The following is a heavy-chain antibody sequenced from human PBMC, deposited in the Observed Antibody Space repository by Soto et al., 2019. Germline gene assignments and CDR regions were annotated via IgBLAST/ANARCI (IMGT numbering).Heavy chain of an antibody. J-gene: IGHJ5*02. V-gene: IGHV4-30-4*01. D-gene: IGHD2-2*01. CDR3: ARGHCSSSSCYLIWFDP. Sequence: QVQLQESGPGLVKPSQTLSLTCTVSGGSIISGDYYWSWLRQPPGQGLEWMGYIYYTGSTNYNLTLKSRVTMSAATSKYQFSLKLISVTAADTAVYYCARGHCSSSSCYLIWFDPLGQGTLVTVSS. CDR1: GGSIISGDYY. CDR2: IYYTGST.